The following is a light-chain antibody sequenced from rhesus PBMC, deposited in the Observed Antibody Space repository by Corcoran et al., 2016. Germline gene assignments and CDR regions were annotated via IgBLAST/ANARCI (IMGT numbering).Light chain of an antibody. CDR2: GVS. CDR1: DSDIGGYNY. Sequence: QSAPTQPPSVSGSPGQSVTISCTGTDSDIGGYNYVSWYQHHPGKAPKLMIYGVSHRPSGVSDRFSGSRSANPASLTISGLQAEDEADYFFCSYTSSGSYIFGTGTRLTVL. J-gene: IGLJ1*01. CDR3: CSYTSSGSYI. V-gene: IGLV2S7*01.